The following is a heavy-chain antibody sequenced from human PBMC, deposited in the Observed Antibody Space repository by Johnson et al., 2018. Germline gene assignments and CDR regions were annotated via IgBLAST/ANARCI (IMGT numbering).Heavy chain of an antibody. CDR1: GFTFSSYG. CDR2: IWYDGSNK. J-gene: IGHJ3*02. V-gene: IGHV3-33*06. D-gene: IGHD2-2*01. CDR3: AKGVVLMEYQDAFDI. Sequence: QVQLVQSGGGVVQPGRSLRLSCAASGFTFSSYGMHWVRQAPGKGLEWVAVIWYDGSNKYYADSVKGRFTISRDNSKNTLYLQMNSLRAEDTAVYYCAKGVVLMEYQDAFDIWGQGTMVTVSS.